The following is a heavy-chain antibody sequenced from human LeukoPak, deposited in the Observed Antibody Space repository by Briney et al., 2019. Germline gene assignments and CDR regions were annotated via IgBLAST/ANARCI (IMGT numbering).Heavy chain of an antibody. CDR3: ARTSAGWADSSGYYGGPYFDY. CDR1: GFSLSTSGMR. D-gene: IGHD3-22*01. V-gene: IGHV2-70*04. Sequence: ESGPTLVNPTQTLTLTCTFSGFSLSTSGMRVSWIRQPPGKALEWLARIDWDDDKFYSTSLKTRLTISKDTSKNQVVLTMTNMDPVDTATYYCARTSAGWADSSGYYGGPYFDYWGQGTLVTVSS. J-gene: IGHJ4*02. CDR2: IDWDDDK.